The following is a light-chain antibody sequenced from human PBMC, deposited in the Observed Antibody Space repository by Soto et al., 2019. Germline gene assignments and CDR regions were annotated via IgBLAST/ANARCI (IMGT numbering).Light chain of an antibody. Sequence: EIVLTQSPATLSLSPGERATLSCRATQSVNSYLAWYQQKPGQAPRLLIYAASNRATGIPARFSGSGSGTDFTLTISSLEPEDFAVYYCQQRSNWPITFGQGTRLEIK. J-gene: IGKJ5*01. CDR2: AAS. CDR3: QQRSNWPIT. CDR1: QSVNSY. V-gene: IGKV3-11*01.